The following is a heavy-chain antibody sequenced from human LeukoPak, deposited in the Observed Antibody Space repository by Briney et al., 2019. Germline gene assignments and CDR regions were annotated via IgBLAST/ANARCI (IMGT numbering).Heavy chain of an antibody. V-gene: IGHV3-23*01. CDR2: ISVSGNT. CDR3: ARAGRKSRGVDLVRKKETGYYYYMDV. CDR1: GFTLSSYA. J-gene: IGHJ6*03. D-gene: IGHD3-10*02. Sequence: GGSLRLSCAASGFTLSSYAMSWVRQGPGKGLEWVSAISVSGNTYHADSVKGRFTISRDSSKNTLYLQMNSLRAEDTAVYYCARAGRKSRGVDLVRKKETGYYYYMDVWGKGTTVTVSS.